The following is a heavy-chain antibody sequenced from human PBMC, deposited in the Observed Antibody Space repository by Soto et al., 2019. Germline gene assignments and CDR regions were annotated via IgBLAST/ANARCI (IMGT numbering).Heavy chain of an antibody. CDR2: IIPIFGTA. Sequence: QVQLVQSGAEVKKPGSSVKVSCKASGGTFSSYAISWVRQAPGQGLEWMGGIIPIFGTANYAQKFQGRVTITADKSTSTAYLELSRLSTADTAVYYCARETAGIVGATYYYYDGMDVWRQGPTVTVSS. CDR3: ARETAGIVGATYYYYDGMDV. D-gene: IGHD1-26*01. V-gene: IGHV1-69*06. J-gene: IGHJ6*02. CDR1: GGTFSSYA.